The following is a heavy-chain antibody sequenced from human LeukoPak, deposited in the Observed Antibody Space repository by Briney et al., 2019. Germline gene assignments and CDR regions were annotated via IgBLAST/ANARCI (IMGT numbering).Heavy chain of an antibody. V-gene: IGHV4-59*01. CDR2: IYYSGST. J-gene: IGHJ4*02. CDR3: ARDVGGRYYDSSGTFDY. CDR1: GGSISSYY. D-gene: IGHD3-22*01. Sequence: PSETLSLTCTVSGGSISSYYWSWIRQPPGKGLEWIGYIYYSGSTNYNPSLKSRVTISVDTSKNQFSLKLSSVTAADTAVYYCARDVGGRYYDSSGTFDYWGQGTLVTVSS.